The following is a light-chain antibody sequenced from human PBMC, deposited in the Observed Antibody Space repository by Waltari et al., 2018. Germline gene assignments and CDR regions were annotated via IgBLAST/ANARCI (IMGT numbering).Light chain of an antibody. V-gene: IGLV2-14*03. CDR3: CSHTFDSTWV. J-gene: IGLJ3*02. CDR2: AVT. CDR1: SSDVGVHNY. Sequence: QSALTQPASVSGSPGQSITISCTGTSSDVGVHNYVSWYQQYPGKAPNLLIYAVTKRPSGVSSRFSGSRSGNTASLTISGLQPEDEADYYCCSHTFDSTWVFGGGTKLTVL.